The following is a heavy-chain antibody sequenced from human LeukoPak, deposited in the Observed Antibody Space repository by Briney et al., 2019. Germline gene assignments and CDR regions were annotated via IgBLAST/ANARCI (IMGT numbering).Heavy chain of an antibody. CDR1: GGSISSYY. CDR3: ARHERCTAGNGFDY. D-gene: IGHD2-8*01. J-gene: IGHJ4*02. Sequence: PSETLSLTCTVSGGSISSYYWSWIRQPPGKGLEWIGYIYYSGSTNYNPSLKSRVTISVDTSKNQFSLKLSSVTAADTAVYYCARHERCTAGNGFDYWGQGTLVTVSS. CDR2: IYYSGST. V-gene: IGHV4-59*08.